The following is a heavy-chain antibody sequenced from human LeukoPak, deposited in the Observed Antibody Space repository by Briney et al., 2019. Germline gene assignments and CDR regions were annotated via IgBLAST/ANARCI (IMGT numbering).Heavy chain of an antibody. CDR1: GFTFSSYG. V-gene: IGHV3-30*03. J-gene: IGHJ4*02. CDR3: ARVRGPGWAPIDY. D-gene: IGHD6-19*01. Sequence: GRSLRLSCAASGFTFSSYGMHWVRQAPGKGLEWVAVISYDGSNKYYADSVKGRFTISRDNSKNTLYLQMNSLRAEDTAVYYCARVRGPGWAPIDYWGQGTLVTVSS. CDR2: ISYDGSNK.